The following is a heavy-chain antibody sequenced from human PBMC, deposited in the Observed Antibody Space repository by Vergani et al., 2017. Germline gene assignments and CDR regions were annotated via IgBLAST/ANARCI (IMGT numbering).Heavy chain of an antibody. D-gene: IGHD1-26*01. CDR1: GFMFSNAW. CDR3: TTGLVGANSYYHYYNMDV. Sequence: EVQLVESGGGLVQPGGSLRLSCAASGFMFSNAWMSWVRQAPGKGLEWVGRIKSKSDSETTDYGAPVKGRFTFSRDDSKNLLYLQMNSPKTEDTAVYYCTTGLVGANSYYHYYNMDVWGQGTTVTVSS. CDR2: IKSKSDSETT. J-gene: IGHJ6*02. V-gene: IGHV3-15*01.